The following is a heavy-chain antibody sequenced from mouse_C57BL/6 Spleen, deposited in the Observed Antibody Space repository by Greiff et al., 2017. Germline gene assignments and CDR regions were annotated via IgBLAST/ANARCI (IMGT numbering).Heavy chain of an antibody. CDR2: ILPGSGST. J-gene: IGHJ1*03. CDR3: ARNPHYSGSLYWYFDV. CDR1: GYTFTGYW. V-gene: IGHV1-9*01. Sequence: VHLVESGAELMKPGASVKLSCKATGYTFTGYWIEWVKQRPGHGLEWIGEILPGSGSTNYNEKFKGKATFTADTSSNTAYRQLSSLTTEDSAIYYCARNPHYSGSLYWYFDVWGTGTTVTVSS. D-gene: IGHD1-1*01.